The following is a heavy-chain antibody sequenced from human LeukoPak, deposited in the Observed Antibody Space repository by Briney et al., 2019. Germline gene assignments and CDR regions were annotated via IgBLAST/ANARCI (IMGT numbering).Heavy chain of an antibody. V-gene: IGHV4-39*07. D-gene: IGHD3-22*01. Sequence: PSETLSLTCTVSGASVSNSGFYWGWIRQPPGKGLEWIGGLYSSGSTKYNPSLKSRITISVDTSKNQFSLNLNSGAAADTAVYYCARDSRDTPRTYYYDSSGYPYFDFWGQGTLVTVSS. CDR2: LYSSGST. J-gene: IGHJ4*02. CDR1: GASVSNSGFY. CDR3: ARDSRDTPRTYYYDSSGYPYFDF.